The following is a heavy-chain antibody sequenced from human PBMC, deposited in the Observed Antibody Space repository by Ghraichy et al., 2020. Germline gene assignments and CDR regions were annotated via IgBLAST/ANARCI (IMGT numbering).Heavy chain of an antibody. J-gene: IGHJ6*02. D-gene: IGHD5-18*01. V-gene: IGHV1-8*01. CDR2: MNPNSGNT. CDR1: GYTFTSYD. Sequence: ASVKVSCKASGYTFTSYDINWVRQATGQGLEWMGWMNPNSGNTGYAQKFQGRVTMTRNTSISTAYMELSSLRSEDTAVYYCARVLLTAMGYYYGMDVWGQGTTVTVSS. CDR3: ARVLLTAMGYYYGMDV.